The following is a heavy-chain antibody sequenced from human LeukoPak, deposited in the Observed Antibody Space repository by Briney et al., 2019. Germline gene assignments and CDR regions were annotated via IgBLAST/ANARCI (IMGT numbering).Heavy chain of an antibody. CDR2: INHSGST. D-gene: IGHD3-10*01. CDR1: GGSFTGYY. J-gene: IGHJ6*02. Sequence: PSETLSLTCAVYGGSFTGYYWSWIRQPPGKGLEWIGEINHSGSTTYNPPLKSRVTILVDTSKNHFSLKLRSVPAADAAVYYCAGGKNYYGWKLSYGMDVWGQGTTVTGSS. CDR3: AGGKNYYGWKLSYGMDV. V-gene: IGHV4-34*01.